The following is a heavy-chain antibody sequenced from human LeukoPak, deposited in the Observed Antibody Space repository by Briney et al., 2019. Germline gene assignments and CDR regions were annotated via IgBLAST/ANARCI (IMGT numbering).Heavy chain of an antibody. J-gene: IGHJ4*02. CDR3: ARDHGGVLVRGVIDY. CDR1: GFTFSSYG. Sequence: GRSLRLSCAASGFTFSSYGMHWVRQAPGKGLVWVSRINSDGSSTSYADSVKGRFTISRDNAKNSLYLQMNSLRAEDTAVYYCARDHGGVLVRGVIDYWGQGTLVTVSS. CDR2: INSDGSST. D-gene: IGHD3-10*01. V-gene: IGHV3-74*01.